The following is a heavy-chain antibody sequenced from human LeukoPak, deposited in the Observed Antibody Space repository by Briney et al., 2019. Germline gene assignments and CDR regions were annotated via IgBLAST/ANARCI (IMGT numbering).Heavy chain of an antibody. J-gene: IGHJ4*02. D-gene: IGHD2-8*01. CDR3: AREQYCTNGVCYPPFFDY. CDR2: IIGSGGST. Sequence: GGSLRLSCAASGFTFSSYAMSWVRQAPGKGLEWVSAIIGSGGSTYYADSVKGRFTISRDNSKNTLYLQMNSLRAEDTAVYYCAREQYCTNGVCYPPFFDYWGQGTLVTVSS. CDR1: GFTFSSYA. V-gene: IGHV3-23*01.